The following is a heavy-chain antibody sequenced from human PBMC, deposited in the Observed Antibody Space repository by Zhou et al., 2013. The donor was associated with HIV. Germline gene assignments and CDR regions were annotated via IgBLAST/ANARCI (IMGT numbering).Heavy chain of an antibody. CDR3: AREAGIAVAGTSFYYFDY. CDR1: GGTFSSYA. D-gene: IGHD6-19*01. J-gene: IGHJ4*02. V-gene: IGHV1-69*04. CDR2: IIPILGIA. Sequence: QVQLVQSGAEVKKPGSSVKVSCKASGGTFSSYAISWVRQAPGQGLEWMGRIIPILGIANYAQKFQGRVTITADKSTSTAYMELSSLRSEDTAVYYCAREAGIAVAGTSFYYFDYWGQGNPGHRLL.